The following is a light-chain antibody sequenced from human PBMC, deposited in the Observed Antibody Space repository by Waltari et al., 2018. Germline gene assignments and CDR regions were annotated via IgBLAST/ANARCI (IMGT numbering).Light chain of an antibody. V-gene: IGLV2-14*03. CDR1: SSDVGGYNF. Sequence: QSALTQPASVSGSPGQSITISCSGISSDVGGYNFVSWYQHHQGKAPKLLIFDVSNRPSGVSNRFSGSKSGNTASLTISGLQPEDEADYYCSSYRRSSTYVLLGGGTKLTVL. CDR2: DVS. J-gene: IGLJ2*01. CDR3: SSYRRSSTYVL.